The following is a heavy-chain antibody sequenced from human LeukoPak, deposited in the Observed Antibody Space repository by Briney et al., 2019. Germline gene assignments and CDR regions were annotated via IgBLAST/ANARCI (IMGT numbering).Heavy chain of an antibody. CDR3: ASTPVIPMVQDLFYFDY. V-gene: IGHV4-59*08. Sequence: PSETLSLTCTVSGGSISSYYWSWIRQPPGKGLEWIGYIYYSGSTNYNPSLKSRVTISVDTSKNQFSLKLSSVTAADTAVYYCASTPVIPMVQDLFYFDYWGQGTLATVSS. J-gene: IGHJ4*02. CDR1: GGSISSYY. D-gene: IGHD3-10*01. CDR2: IYYSGST.